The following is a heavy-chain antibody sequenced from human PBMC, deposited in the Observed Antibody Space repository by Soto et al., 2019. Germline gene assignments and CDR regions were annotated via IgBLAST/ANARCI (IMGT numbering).Heavy chain of an antibody. CDR2: MSPNSGAT. Sequence: ASVKVSCKASGYTFTTYDINWVRQATGQGLEWLGWMSPNSGATGYAQKFQGRVTMTRDASMTTAYMELSNLRSEDTAMYYCARGVDAGVDVWGQGTTVTVSS. J-gene: IGHJ6*02. CDR3: ARGVDAGVDV. CDR1: GYTFTTYD. V-gene: IGHV1-8*01. D-gene: IGHD1-1*01.